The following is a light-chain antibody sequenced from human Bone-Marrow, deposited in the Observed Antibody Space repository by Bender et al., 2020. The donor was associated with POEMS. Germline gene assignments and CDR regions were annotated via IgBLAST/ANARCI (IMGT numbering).Light chain of an antibody. V-gene: IGLV1-40*01. CDR1: SSNMGAGYG. Sequence: QSVLTQPPSVSGAPGQTVTISCTGTSSNMGAGYGVNWYQQLPGTAPKLLIYNNERRPAGVPDRISGSKSGTSAYLAITGLQAEDEADYYCQSYDISLSGWVFGGGTKLTAL. J-gene: IGLJ3*02. CDR3: QSYDISLSGWV. CDR2: NNE.